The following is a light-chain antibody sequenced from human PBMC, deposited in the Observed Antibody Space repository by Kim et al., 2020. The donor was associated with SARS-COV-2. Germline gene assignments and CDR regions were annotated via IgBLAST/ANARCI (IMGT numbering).Light chain of an antibody. CDR1: QSISSW. CDR3: QQYKTYFPT. CDR2: DAS. Sequence: SASVGDRVTITCRARQSISSWLAWYQQKPGKAPKLLIYDASTLESGVPSRFSGSGSGTEFTLTISSLQPDDFATYYCQQYKTYFPTFGQGTKLE. V-gene: IGKV1-5*01. J-gene: IGKJ2*01.